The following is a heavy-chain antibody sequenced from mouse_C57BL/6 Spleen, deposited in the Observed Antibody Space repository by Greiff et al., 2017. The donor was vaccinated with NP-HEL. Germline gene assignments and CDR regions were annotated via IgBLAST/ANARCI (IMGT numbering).Heavy chain of an antibody. CDR1: GYTFTSYW. CDR3: ARYGYYPYFDY. J-gene: IGHJ2*01. D-gene: IGHD2-3*01. Sequence: QVQLQQPGAELVRPGTSVKLSCKASGYTFTSYWMHWVKQRPGQGLEWIGVIDPSDSYTNYNQKFKGKATLTVDTSSSTAYMQLSSLTSEESAVYYCARYGYYPYFDYWGQGTTLTVSS. V-gene: IGHV1-59*01. CDR2: IDPSDSYT.